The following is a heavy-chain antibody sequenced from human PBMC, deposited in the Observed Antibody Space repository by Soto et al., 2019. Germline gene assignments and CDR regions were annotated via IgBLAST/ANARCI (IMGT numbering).Heavy chain of an antibody. Sequence: SETLSLTCTVSGGSISSYYWSWIRQPPGKGLEWIGYIYYSGSTNYNPSLKSRVTISVDTSKNQFSLKLSSVTAADTAVYYCARCGSAVNTSNWFDPWGQGTLVTVSS. CDR1: GGSISSYY. V-gene: IGHV4-59*01. CDR3: ARCGSAVNTSNWFDP. J-gene: IGHJ5*02. CDR2: IYYSGST. D-gene: IGHD2-15*01.